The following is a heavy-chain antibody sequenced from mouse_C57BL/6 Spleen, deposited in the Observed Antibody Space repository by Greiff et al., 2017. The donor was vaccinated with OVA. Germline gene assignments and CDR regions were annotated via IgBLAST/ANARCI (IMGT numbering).Heavy chain of an antibody. V-gene: IGHV1-72*01. J-gene: IGHJ1*03. CDR1: GYTFTSYW. CDR2: IDPNSGGT. Sequence: QVQLQQPGAELVKPGASVKLSCKASGYTFTSYWMHWVKQRPGRGLEWIRRIDPNSGGTKYNEKFKSKATLTVDKPASTAYMQLSSLTSEDSAVYYCARSEGSYWYFDVWGTGTTVTVSS. CDR3: ARSEGSYWYFDV.